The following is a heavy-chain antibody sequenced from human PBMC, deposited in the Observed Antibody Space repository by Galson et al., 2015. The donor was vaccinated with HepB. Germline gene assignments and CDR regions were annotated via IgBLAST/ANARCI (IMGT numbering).Heavy chain of an antibody. V-gene: IGHV3-33*08. D-gene: IGHD6-19*01. CDR1: GFTFSSYG. Sequence: SLRLSCAASGFTFSSYGMHWVRQAPGKGLEWVAVIWYDGSNKYYADSVKGRFTISRDNSKNTLYLQMNSLRAEDTAVYYCARDLLKYSVAGWEVDYWGQGTLVTVSS. J-gene: IGHJ4*02. CDR2: IWYDGSNK. CDR3: ARDLLKYSVAGWEVDY.